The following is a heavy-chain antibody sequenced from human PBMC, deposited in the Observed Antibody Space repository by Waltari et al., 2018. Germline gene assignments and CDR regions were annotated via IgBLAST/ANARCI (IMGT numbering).Heavy chain of an antibody. CDR2: IIPIFGPA. Sequence: QVQLVQSGAEVKKPGSSVKVSCKASGGTFSSYAISWVRQAPGQGLEWMGGIIPIFGPATYSQKFQGRVTITADESTSTAYMELSSLRSEDTAVYYCARGVGGGYCSGGSCSHFDYWGQGTLVTVSS. CDR1: GGTFSSYA. J-gene: IGHJ4*02. CDR3: ARGVGGGYCSGGSCSHFDY. D-gene: IGHD2-15*01. V-gene: IGHV1-69*01.